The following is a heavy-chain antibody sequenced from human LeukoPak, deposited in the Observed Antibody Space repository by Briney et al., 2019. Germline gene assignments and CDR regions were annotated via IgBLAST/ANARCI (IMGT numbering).Heavy chain of an antibody. V-gene: IGHV3-21*01. CDR3: SEGADCVKSNPPSRVRP. CDR2: ISTSSSYI. Sequence: GGSLRLSCAASGFTFSSHNMNWVRQAPGKGLEWVSSISTSSSYIYYADSVKGRFTISRDNAKNSLYLQMNSLRAEDTAVYYWSEGADCVKSNPPSRVRPRGQGTLGNGSS. D-gene: IGHD2-21*01. J-gene: IGHJ5*02. CDR1: GFTFSSHN.